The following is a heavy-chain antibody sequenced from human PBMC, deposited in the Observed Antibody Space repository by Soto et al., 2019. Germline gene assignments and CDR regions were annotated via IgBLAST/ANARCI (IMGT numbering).Heavy chain of an antibody. CDR3: ARGGRYDFWSGPIPYYYYGMDV. Sequence: GGSLRLSCAASGFTVSSNYMSWVRQAPGKGLEWVSVIYSGGSTYYADSVKGRFTISRDNSKNTLYLQMNSLRAEDTAVYYCARGGRYDFWSGPIPYYYYGMDVWGQGTTVTVSS. V-gene: IGHV3-66*01. J-gene: IGHJ6*02. CDR1: GFTVSSNY. D-gene: IGHD3-3*01. CDR2: IYSGGST.